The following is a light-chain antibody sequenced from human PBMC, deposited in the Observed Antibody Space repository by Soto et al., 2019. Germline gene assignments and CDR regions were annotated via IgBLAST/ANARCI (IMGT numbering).Light chain of an antibody. V-gene: IGKV1-5*01. CDR2: DAS. Sequence: DIQMTQSPSTLSASVGDRVTITCRASQSISSWLAWYQQKSGKAPKLLIYDASSLESGVPSRFSGSGSGTEFTLTISSLQPDDFATYYCQQYNSWYTFGQGTKLEI. J-gene: IGKJ2*01. CDR1: QSISSW. CDR3: QQYNSWYT.